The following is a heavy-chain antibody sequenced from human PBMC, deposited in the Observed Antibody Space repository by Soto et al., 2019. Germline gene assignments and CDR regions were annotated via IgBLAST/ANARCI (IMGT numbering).Heavy chain of an antibody. J-gene: IGHJ4*02. V-gene: IGHV3-21*01. Sequence: EVQLVESGGGLVKPGGSLRLSCAASGFTFSSYSMNWVRQAPGKGLEWVSSISSSSSYIYYADSVKGRFTISRDNAKNSMYLQMNSMRAEDTAVYYCARKYSGYDLAYFDYWGQGTLVTVSS. D-gene: IGHD5-12*01. CDR2: ISSSSSYI. CDR1: GFTFSSYS. CDR3: ARKYSGYDLAYFDY.